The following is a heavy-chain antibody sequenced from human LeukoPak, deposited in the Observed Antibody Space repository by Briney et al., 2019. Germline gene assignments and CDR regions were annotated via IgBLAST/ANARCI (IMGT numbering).Heavy chain of an antibody. D-gene: IGHD3-22*01. CDR1: GYSFSDNY. Sequence: VAPLKVSCKASGYSFSDNYIHWVRQAPGQGLEYMGWINPKSGDTNFSQRFKGRVTMTSDTSISTAYMEMGKLRSDDTAVYFCARGKDDSTGHYDAFDVWGHGTMVTVSS. CDR2: INPKSGDT. J-gene: IGHJ3*01. CDR3: ARGKDDSTGHYDAFDV. V-gene: IGHV1-2*02.